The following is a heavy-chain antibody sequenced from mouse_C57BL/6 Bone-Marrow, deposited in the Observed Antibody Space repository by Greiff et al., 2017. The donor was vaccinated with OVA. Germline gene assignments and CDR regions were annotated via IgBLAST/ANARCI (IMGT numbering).Heavy chain of an antibody. CDR3: ARSGGYYFDY. D-gene: IGHD3-1*01. CDR1: GYAFSSYW. CDR2: IYPGDGDT. V-gene: IGHV1-80*01. Sequence: QVQLKESGAELVKPVASVKISCKASGYAFSSYWMNWVKQRPGKGLEWIGQIYPGDGDTNYNGKFKGKATLTADKSSSTAYMQLSSLTSEDSAVYFCARSGGYYFDYWGQGTTLTVSS. J-gene: IGHJ2*01.